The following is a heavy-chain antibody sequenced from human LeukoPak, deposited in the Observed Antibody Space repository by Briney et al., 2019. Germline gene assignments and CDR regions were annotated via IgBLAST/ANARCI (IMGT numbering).Heavy chain of an antibody. Sequence: GGSLRLSCAASGFTFSSYAMSWVRQAPGKGLEWVSAISGSGGSTYYADSVKGRFTISRDNSKNTLYLQTNSLRAEDTAVYYCAKTPQPKYYYDSSGYNWGQGTLVTVSS. CDR3: AKTPQPKYYYDSSGYN. CDR2: ISGSGGST. J-gene: IGHJ4*02. CDR1: GFTFSSYA. D-gene: IGHD3-22*01. V-gene: IGHV3-23*01.